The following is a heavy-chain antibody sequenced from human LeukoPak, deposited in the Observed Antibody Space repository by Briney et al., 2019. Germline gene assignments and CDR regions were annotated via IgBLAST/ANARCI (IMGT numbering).Heavy chain of an antibody. V-gene: IGHV3-48*01. Sequence: GGSLRLSCAASGFTFSSYSMNWVRQAPGKGLEWVSYISSSSSTIYYADSVKGRFTISRDNAKNSLYLQMNSLRAEDTAVYYCASLGYCSGGSCPPVESYYYMDVWGKGTTVTVSS. D-gene: IGHD2-15*01. J-gene: IGHJ6*03. CDR3: ASLGYCSGGSCPPVESYYYMDV. CDR1: GFTFSSYS. CDR2: ISSSSSTI.